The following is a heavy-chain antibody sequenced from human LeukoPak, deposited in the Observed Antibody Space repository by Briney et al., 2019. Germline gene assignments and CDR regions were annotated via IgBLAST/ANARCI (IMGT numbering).Heavy chain of an antibody. V-gene: IGHV4-59*12. Sequence: SETLSLTCTVSGASISSYYWSWIRQPPGEGLQWIGYLFYTGTTNYNPSLKSRVTMSVDTSKNQFSLKMTSVTAADTAIYYCARGTELVPAVPPAIDIWGRGTKVTVSS. D-gene: IGHD2-2*01. CDR3: ARGTELVPAVPPAIDI. CDR1: GASISSYY. J-gene: IGHJ3*02. CDR2: LFYTGTT.